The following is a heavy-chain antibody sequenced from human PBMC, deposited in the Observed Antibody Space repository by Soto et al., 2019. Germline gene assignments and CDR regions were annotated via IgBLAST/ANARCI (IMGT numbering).Heavy chain of an antibody. V-gene: IGHV1-8*01. CDR2: MNPNSGNT. D-gene: IGHD2-21*02. CDR3: ARDPAYCGGDCYRVNWFDP. J-gene: IGHJ5*02. CDR1: GYTFTSYD. Sequence: SVTVSCKASGYTFTSYDINWVRQATGQGLEWMGWMNPNSGNTGYAQKFQGRVTMTRNTSISTAYMELSSLRSEDTAVYYCARDPAYCGGDCYRVNWFDPWGQGTLGTVS.